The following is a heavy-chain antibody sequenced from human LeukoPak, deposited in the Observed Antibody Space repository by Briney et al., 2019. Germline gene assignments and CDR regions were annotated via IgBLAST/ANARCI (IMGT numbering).Heavy chain of an antibody. CDR2: ITYSGRST. CDR3: AKDLDGSGLYGGLDY. V-gene: IGHV3-23*01. Sequence: GGSLRLSCAASGFIFSSHSMSWVRQAPGKGLEWVSGITYSGRSTYYADSVKGRFTISRDNSENTLYLQMNSLRGDDTAVYYCAKDLDGSGLYGGLDYWGQGILVTVSS. J-gene: IGHJ4*02. D-gene: IGHD6-19*01. CDR1: GFIFSSHS.